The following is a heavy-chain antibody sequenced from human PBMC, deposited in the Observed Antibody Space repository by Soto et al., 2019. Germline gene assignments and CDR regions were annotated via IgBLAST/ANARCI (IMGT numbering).Heavy chain of an antibody. Sequence: QVQLQESGPGLVKPSGTLSLSCAVSGGSISSSHWWTWVRQPPGKGLEWIGEIYHSGSTNYNPSLKSRVPISVDPSSTQFSLNLSSVPPADTAVYYCASSGGGEDYWGQGILVTVSS. CDR1: GGSISSSHW. V-gene: IGHV4-4*02. D-gene: IGHD3-16*01. J-gene: IGHJ4*02. CDR2: IYHSGST. CDR3: ASSGGGEDY.